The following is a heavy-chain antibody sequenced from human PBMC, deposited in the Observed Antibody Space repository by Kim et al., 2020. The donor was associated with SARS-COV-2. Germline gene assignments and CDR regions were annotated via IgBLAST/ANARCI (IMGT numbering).Heavy chain of an antibody. Sequence: GGSLRLSCAASGFTFSSYDMHWVRQPTGKGLEWVSAIGTAGDTYYPGSVKGRFTISRENAKNSLYLQMNSLRAGDTAVYYCARADYGDNHYYYYGMDVWGQGTTVTGSS. CDR1: GFTFSSYD. D-gene: IGHD4-17*01. J-gene: IGHJ6*02. CDR2: IGTAGDT. CDR3: ARADYGDNHYYYYGMDV. V-gene: IGHV3-13*01.